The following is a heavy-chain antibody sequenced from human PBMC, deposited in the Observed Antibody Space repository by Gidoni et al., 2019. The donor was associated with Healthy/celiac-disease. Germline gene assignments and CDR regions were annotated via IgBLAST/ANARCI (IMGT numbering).Heavy chain of an antibody. Sequence: EVQLVQSGAEVKKPGESLKISCKWSGDSFTSYWIGWVRQMPGKGLEWRGSIYPVDSDTSYSPSFQGQVTISADKSISTAYLQWSSLKASDTAMYYCARYTGFGDTSYNWFDPWGQGTLVTVSS. D-gene: IGHD3-10*01. V-gene: IGHV5-51*01. CDR3: ARYTGFGDTSYNWFDP. CDR1: GDSFTSYW. CDR2: IYPVDSDT. J-gene: IGHJ5*02.